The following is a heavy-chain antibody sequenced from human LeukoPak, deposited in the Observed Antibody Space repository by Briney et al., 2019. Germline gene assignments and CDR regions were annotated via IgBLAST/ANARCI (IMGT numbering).Heavy chain of an antibody. D-gene: IGHD1-26*01. Sequence: RASVKVSCKASGYTFTSYGISWVRQAPGQGLEWMGWISAYNGNTNYAQKLQGRVTMTTDTSTSTAYMELRSLRSDDTAVYYCARVGIVGATGVSEDYWGQGTLVTVSS. CDR1: GYTFTSYG. J-gene: IGHJ4*02. V-gene: IGHV1-18*01. CDR3: ARVGIVGATGVSEDY. CDR2: ISAYNGNT.